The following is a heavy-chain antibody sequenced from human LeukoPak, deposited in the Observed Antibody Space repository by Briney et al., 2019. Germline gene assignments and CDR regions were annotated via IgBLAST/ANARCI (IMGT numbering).Heavy chain of an antibody. V-gene: IGHV3-53*01. Sequence: GGSLRLSCAASGFTVSSNYMSWVRQAPGKGLEWVSVIYSGGSTYYADSVKGRFTISRDNSKSTLYLQMNSLRAEDTAVYYCARVADYGEVYFDYWGQGTLVTVSS. J-gene: IGHJ4*02. CDR3: ARVADYGEVYFDY. CDR2: IYSGGST. D-gene: IGHD4-17*01. CDR1: GFTVSSNY.